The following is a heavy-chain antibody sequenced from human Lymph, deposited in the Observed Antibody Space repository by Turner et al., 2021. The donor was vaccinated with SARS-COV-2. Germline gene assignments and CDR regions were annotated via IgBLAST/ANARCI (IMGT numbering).Heavy chain of an antibody. CDR3: ARDLGTYGMDV. V-gene: IGHV3-53*02. CDR2: IYSGGTT. CDR1: GIIVSRNY. Sequence: EVQLVETGGGLIQPGGSLRLSCAASGIIVSRNYMNWVRQAPGKGLEWVSVIYSGGTTYYADSVKGQFTISRDNSKNTLYLQMNSLRVEDTAVYYCARDLGTYGMDVWGQGTTVTVSS. J-gene: IGHJ6*02. D-gene: IGHD6-13*01.